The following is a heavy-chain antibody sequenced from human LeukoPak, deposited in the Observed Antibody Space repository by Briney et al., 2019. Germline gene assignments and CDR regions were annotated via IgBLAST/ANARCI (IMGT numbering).Heavy chain of an antibody. CDR1: GFTVSSNY. Sequence: GGSPRLSCAASGFTVSSNYMSWVRQAPGKGLEWVSVIYSGGSTYYADSVKGRFTISRDNSKNTLYLQMNSLRAEDTAVYYCAREGGGRYYDSSGYYRRRGYYFDYWGQGTLVTASS. D-gene: IGHD3-22*01. V-gene: IGHV3-53*01. CDR2: IYSGGST. CDR3: AREGGGRYYDSSGYYRRRGYYFDY. J-gene: IGHJ4*02.